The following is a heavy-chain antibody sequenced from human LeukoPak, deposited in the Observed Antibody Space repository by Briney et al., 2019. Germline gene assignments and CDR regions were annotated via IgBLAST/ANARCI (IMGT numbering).Heavy chain of an antibody. D-gene: IGHD3-10*01. V-gene: IGHV4-38-2*01. CDR2: IYYSGST. CDR1: GFTFSNAW. J-gene: IGHJ4*02. Sequence: GSLRLSCAASGFTFSNAWMSWVRQPPGKGLEWIGSIYYSGSTYYNPSLKSRVTISVDTSKNQFSLKLSSVTAADTAVYYCARIHRDSGSPTWFYWGQGTLDTVSS. CDR3: ARIHRDSGSPTWFY.